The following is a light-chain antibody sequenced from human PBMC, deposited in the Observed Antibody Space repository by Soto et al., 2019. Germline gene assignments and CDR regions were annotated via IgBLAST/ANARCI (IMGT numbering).Light chain of an antibody. J-gene: IGKJ2*01. Sequence: EILMTQSPATLSVSPGERATLSCRASQTISSDLAWYQQKPGQAPRLLIYGASTRATGIPARFSGSGSGTECTLTISSLQSEDFAVYYCQQYNKWPGTFGQGTKLEIK. V-gene: IGKV3-15*01. CDR1: QTISSD. CDR2: GAS. CDR3: QQYNKWPGT.